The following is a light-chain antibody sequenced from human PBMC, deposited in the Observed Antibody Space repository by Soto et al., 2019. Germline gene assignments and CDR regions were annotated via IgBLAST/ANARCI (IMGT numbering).Light chain of an antibody. V-gene: IGLV2-8*01. CDR2: EVI. CDR1: SSDVGGYNY. Sequence: QSVLTQPPSASGSPGQSVTISCTGTSSDVGGYNYVPWYQQHPGKAPKLLIYEVIKRPSGVPDRFSASRSGNTASLTVSGLQAEDEADYYCSSYAGSNTPYVFGTGTKVTVL. CDR3: SSYAGSNTPYV. J-gene: IGLJ1*01.